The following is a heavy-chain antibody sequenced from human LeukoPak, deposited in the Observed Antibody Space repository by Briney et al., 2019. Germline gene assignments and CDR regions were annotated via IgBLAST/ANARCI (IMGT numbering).Heavy chain of an antibody. Sequence: PGGSLRLSCAASGFTFSLHWMSWVRQAPGKGLEWVANIKQDGSEKYYVDSVKGRFTISRDNAKNSLYLQMNSLRAEDTAVYYCARDTGGGYSCYDCWGQGTLVTVSS. CDR3: ARDTGGGYSCYDC. CDR2: IKQDGSEK. J-gene: IGHJ4*02. CDR1: GFTFSLHW. D-gene: IGHD5-18*01. V-gene: IGHV3-7*01.